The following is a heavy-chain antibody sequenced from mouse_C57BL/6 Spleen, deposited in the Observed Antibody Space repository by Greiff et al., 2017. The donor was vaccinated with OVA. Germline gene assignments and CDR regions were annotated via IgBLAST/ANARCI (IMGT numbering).Heavy chain of an antibody. J-gene: IGHJ2*01. Sequence: QVTLKVSGPGILQPSQTLSLTCSFSGFSLSTFGMGVGWIRQPSGKGLEWLAHIWWDDDKYYNPALKSRLTISKDTSKNQVFLKIANVDTADTATYYCARHYYDYAAGQGYFDYWGQGTTLTVSS. CDR2: IWWDDDK. CDR1: GFSLSTFGMG. CDR3: ARHYYDYAAGQGYFDY. D-gene: IGHD2-4*01. V-gene: IGHV8-8*01.